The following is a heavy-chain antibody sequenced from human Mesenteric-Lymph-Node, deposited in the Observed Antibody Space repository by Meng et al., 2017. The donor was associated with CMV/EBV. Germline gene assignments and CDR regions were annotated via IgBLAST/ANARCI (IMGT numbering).Heavy chain of an antibody. D-gene: IGHD2-2*01. CDR3: AKDPYCSSTSCPDYGDRDY. V-gene: IGHV3-30*02. J-gene: IGHJ4*02. CDR2: ISYDGNSD. Sequence: GESLKISCAASGFTFSYNGMHWVRQAPGKGLEWVAFISYDGNSDYYADSVRGRFTISRDNSKNTVYLQMNSLRPEDTAVYYCAKDPYCSSTSCPDYGDRDYWGQGTLVTVSS. CDR1: GFTFSYNG.